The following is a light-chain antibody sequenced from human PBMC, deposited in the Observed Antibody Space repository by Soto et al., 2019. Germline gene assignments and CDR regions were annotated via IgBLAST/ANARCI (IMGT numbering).Light chain of an antibody. Sequence: DIQMTQSPSTLSGSVGDRVTITCRASQTISSWLAWYQQKPGKAPKLLIYKASSLESGVPSRFSGSGSGTDFALTITSLQAEDFATYYCQQLRMYPSTFGGGTKVDNK. CDR3: QQLRMYPST. J-gene: IGKJ4*01. V-gene: IGKV1-5*03. CDR2: KAS. CDR1: QTISSW.